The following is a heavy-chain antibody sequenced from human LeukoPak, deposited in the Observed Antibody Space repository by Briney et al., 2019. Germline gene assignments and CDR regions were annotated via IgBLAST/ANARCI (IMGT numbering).Heavy chain of an antibody. CDR2: ISSSCSYI. J-gene: IGHJ4*02. V-gene: IGHV3-21*01. Sequence: PGGSPRLSRAASVFTSTRDSMSCVCETPEGRVWRGSSISSSCSYIYYAGSVKGRFTISRDNAKNSLYLQMDSLRAEDTAVYYCARREGTGIAVAGHWGQGTLVTVSS. CDR3: ARREGTGIAVAGH. CDR1: VFTSTRDS. D-gene: IGHD6-19*01.